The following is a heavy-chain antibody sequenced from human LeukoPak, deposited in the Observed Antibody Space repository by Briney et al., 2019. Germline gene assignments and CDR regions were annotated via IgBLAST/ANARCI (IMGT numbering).Heavy chain of an antibody. J-gene: IGHJ6*02. CDR1: GFTFSSYG. V-gene: IGHV3-33*01. D-gene: IGHD1-14*01. Sequence: PGGSLRLSCAASGFTFSSYGMHWVRQAPGKGLEWVAVIWYDESNKYYADSVKGRFTISRDNSKNTLYLQMNSLRAEDTAVYYCAREPVLISSPFYYGMDVWGQGTTVTVSS. CDR2: IWYDESNK. CDR3: AREPVLISSPFYYGMDV.